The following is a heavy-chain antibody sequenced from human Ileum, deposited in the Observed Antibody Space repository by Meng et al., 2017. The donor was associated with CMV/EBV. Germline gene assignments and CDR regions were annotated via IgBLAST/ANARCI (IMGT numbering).Heavy chain of an antibody. CDR2: ISAYNGNT. Sequence: ASVKVSCKASGYTFSNYGISWVRQAPGRGLEWMGWISAYNGNTNYAQKLQGRVTMTTDTSTTTAYMELRSLRSDDTAVYYCARGKNWGSWNDPFEICGQGTMVTVSS. CDR3: ARGKNWGSWNDPFEI. D-gene: IGHD7-27*01. V-gene: IGHV1-18*01. CDR1: GYTFSNYG. J-gene: IGHJ3*02.